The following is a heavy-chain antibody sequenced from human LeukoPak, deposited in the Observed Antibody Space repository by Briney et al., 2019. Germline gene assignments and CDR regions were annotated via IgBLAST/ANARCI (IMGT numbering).Heavy chain of an antibody. J-gene: IGHJ5*02. V-gene: IGHV4-38-2*02. CDR1: GYSISSGYY. D-gene: IGHD5-18*01. CDR2: IYHSGST. Sequence: SETLSLTCTVSGYSISSGYYWGWIRQPPGKGLEWIGSIYHSGSTYYNPSLKSRVTISVDTSKNQFSLKLSSVTAADTAVYYCADGYGYGLEGSPNWFDPWGQGTLVTVSS. CDR3: ADGYGYGLEGSPNWFDP.